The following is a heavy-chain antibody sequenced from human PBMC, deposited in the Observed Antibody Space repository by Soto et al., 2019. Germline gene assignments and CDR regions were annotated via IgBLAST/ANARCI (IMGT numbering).Heavy chain of an antibody. J-gene: IGHJ4*02. V-gene: IGHV3-48*01. Sequence: GGSLRLSCEASGFIFGSYSMNWVRQAPGKGLQWVAYISSSSGTTYYGDSLKGRFTISRDNAKNSLYLQMNSLRAEDTAVYYCARDLYSSGWHEGFVDYWGQGTLVTVAS. D-gene: IGHD6-19*01. CDR3: ARDLYSSGWHEGFVDY. CDR2: ISSSSGTT. CDR1: GFIFGSYS.